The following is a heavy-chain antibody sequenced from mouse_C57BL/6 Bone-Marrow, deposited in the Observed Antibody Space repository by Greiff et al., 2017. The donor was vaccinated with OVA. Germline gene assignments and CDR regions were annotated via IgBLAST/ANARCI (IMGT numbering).Heavy chain of an antibody. CDR1: GYTFTSYG. D-gene: IGHD2-5*01. Sequence: VQLQQSGAELARPGASVKLSCKASGYTFTSYGISWVKQRTGQGLEWIGEIYPRSGNTYYNEKFKGKATLTADKSSSTAYMELRSLTSEDSAVYFCAPYYSNRAWFAYWGQGTLVTVSA. V-gene: IGHV1-81*01. CDR3: APYYSNRAWFAY. CDR2: IYPRSGNT. J-gene: IGHJ3*01.